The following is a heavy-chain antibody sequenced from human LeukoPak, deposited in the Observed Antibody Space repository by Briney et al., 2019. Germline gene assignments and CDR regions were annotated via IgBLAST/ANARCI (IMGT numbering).Heavy chain of an antibody. CDR3: ASGGVAVAATSI. Sequence: GASVKVSRKASGYTFTSYYMHWVRQAPGQGLEWMGWMSPNSGNTGYAQKFQGRVTMTRNTSISTAYMELSSLRSEDTAVYYCASGGVAVAATSIWGQGTLVTVSS. CDR1: GYTFTSYY. D-gene: IGHD6-19*01. CDR2: MSPNSGNT. V-gene: IGHV1-8*02. J-gene: IGHJ4*02.